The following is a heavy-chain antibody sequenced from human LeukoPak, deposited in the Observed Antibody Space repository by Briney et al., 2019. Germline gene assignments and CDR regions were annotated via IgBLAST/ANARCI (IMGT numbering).Heavy chain of an antibody. CDR2: IYHSGST. J-gene: IGHJ4*02. D-gene: IGHD3-10*01. CDR1: GGPISSSNW. V-gene: IGHV4-4*02. Sequence: TSETLSLTCAVSGGPISSSNWWSWVRQPPGKGLEWIGEIYHSGSTNYNPSLKSRVTISVDTSKNQFSLKLSSVTAADTAVYYCARVHMVRGVIYPFDYWGQGTLVTVSS. CDR3: ARVHMVRGVIYPFDY.